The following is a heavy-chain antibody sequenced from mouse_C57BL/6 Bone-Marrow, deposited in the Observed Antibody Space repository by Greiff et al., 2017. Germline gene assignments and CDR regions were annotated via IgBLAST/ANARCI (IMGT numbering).Heavy chain of an antibody. V-gene: IGHV1-59*01. D-gene: IGHD2-4*01. CDR1: GYTFTSYW. J-gene: IGHJ2*01. Sequence: QVQLQQPGAELVRPGTSVKLSCKASGYTFTSYWMPWVKQRPGQGLEWIGVIDPSDSYTNYNQKFKGKATLTVDTSSSSAYMQLSSLTSEDSAVYYCARAMITTFFDYWGQGTTLTVSS. CDR3: ARAMITTFFDY. CDR2: IDPSDSYT.